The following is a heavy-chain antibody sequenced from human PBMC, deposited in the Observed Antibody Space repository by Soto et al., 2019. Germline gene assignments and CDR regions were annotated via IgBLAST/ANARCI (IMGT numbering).Heavy chain of an antibody. D-gene: IGHD2-15*01. J-gene: IGHJ3*02. V-gene: IGHV4-31*03. CDR2: IYYRGGT. Sequence: PSETLSLTSTVSGGSIRSCGYYWSWIRHHPGKGLEWIGYIYYRGGTSYNPSLKSRVTISVDTSNNQFSLKLSSVTAADTAVYYCARQVPPAANDGGAFDIWGQGTMVTVSS. CDR3: ARQVPPAANDGGAFDI. CDR1: GGSIRSCGYY.